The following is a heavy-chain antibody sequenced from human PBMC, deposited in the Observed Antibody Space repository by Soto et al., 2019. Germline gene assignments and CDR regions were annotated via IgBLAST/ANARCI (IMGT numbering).Heavy chain of an antibody. CDR3: ARRGYISRWYYYYYSGMDV. Sequence: QVQLVQSGAEVRKPGASVKVSCKASGYTFTSYDINWVRQATGQGLEWMGWMNPNSGNTGYAQKFQGRVTMTRNTSISTAYMELSSLISEDTAVYYCARRGYISRWYYYYYSGMDVWGQGTTVTVSS. CDR1: GYTFTSYD. J-gene: IGHJ6*02. CDR2: MNPNSGNT. V-gene: IGHV1-8*01. D-gene: IGHD6-13*01.